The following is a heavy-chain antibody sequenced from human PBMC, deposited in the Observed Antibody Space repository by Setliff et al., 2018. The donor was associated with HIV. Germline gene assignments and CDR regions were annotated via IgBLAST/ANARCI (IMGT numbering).Heavy chain of an antibody. Sequence: PSETLSLTCTVSCDSINSGNYYWSWIRQHPGKGLEWIGYIYYSGSTYYSPSLKSRVTISEDTSKNQFSLKMRSVTAADTAVYYCATSPAGEILGSRPFYFDYWGQGTLVTVSS. D-gene: IGHD3-10*01. V-gene: IGHV4-31*03. CDR3: ATSPAGEILGSRPFYFDY. CDR1: CDSINSGNYY. CDR2: IYYSGST. J-gene: IGHJ4*02.